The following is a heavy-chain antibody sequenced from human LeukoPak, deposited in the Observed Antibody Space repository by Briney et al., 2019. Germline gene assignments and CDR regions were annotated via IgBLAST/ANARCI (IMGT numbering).Heavy chain of an antibody. Sequence: GGSLRLSCAASGFIVNTNYMTWVRQAPGKGLEWVSSISSSSYIYYADSVKGRFTISRDNAKNSLYLQMNSLRAEDTAVYYCQAAMYYWGQGTLVTVSS. J-gene: IGHJ4*02. CDR3: QAAMYY. D-gene: IGHD2-2*01. V-gene: IGHV3-69-1*01. CDR2: ISSSSYI. CDR1: GFIVNTNY.